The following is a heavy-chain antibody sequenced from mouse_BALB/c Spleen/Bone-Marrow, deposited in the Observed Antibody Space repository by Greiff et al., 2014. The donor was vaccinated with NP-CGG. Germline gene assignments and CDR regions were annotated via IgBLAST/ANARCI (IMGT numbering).Heavy chain of an antibody. D-gene: IGHD1-1*02. V-gene: IGHV7-3*02. CDR2: IRNKASGYTT. CDR3: AREYGYFDV. J-gene: IGHJ1*01. CDR1: GFTFTDYY. Sequence: EVQRVESGEGLVQPGGSLRLSCATSGFTFTDYYMSWVRQPPGKALEWLGFIRNKASGYTTDYSASVKGRFTISRDNSQSILYLQMNTLRAEDSATYYCAREYGYFDVWGAGTAVTVSS.